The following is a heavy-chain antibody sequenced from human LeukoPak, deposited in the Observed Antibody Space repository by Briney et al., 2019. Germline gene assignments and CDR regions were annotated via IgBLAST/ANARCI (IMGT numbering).Heavy chain of an antibody. V-gene: IGHV1-69*04. Sequence: SVKVSCKASGGTFSSYAISWVRQAPGQGLEWMGRSIPILGIANYAQKFQGRVTITADKSTSTAYMELSSLRSEDTAVYYCARATPVLRFLEWPKKYYFDYWGQGTLVTVSS. CDR2: SIPILGIA. CDR1: GGTFSSYA. CDR3: ARATPVLRFLEWPKKYYFDY. D-gene: IGHD3-3*01. J-gene: IGHJ4*02.